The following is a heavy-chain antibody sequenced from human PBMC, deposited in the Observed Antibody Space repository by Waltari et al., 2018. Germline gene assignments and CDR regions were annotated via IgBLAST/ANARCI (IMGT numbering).Heavy chain of an antibody. D-gene: IGHD6-19*01. CDR3: ARTADSSGWYQTWYFDL. CDR2: MEQDGTEK. Sequence: EVQLVESGGGLVQPGGSLRLSCAASGFIFSSYWMSWVRQAPGKGLEWVASMEQDGTEKYYVDSVKGRFTISRDNAKNSLFLQMNSLRAEDTAVYYCARTADSSGWYQTWYFDLWGRGTLVTVSS. V-gene: IGHV3-7*01. CDR1: GFIFSSYW. J-gene: IGHJ2*01.